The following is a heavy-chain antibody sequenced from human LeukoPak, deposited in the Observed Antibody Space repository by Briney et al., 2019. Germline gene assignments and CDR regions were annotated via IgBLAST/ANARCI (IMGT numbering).Heavy chain of an antibody. CDR2: IYPGDSDT. CDR1: GYSFTSYW. J-gene: IGHJ5*02. V-gene: IGHV5-51*01. Sequence: GESLKISCKGSGYSFTSYWIGWVRQMPGKGLEWMGIIYPGDSDTRYSPPFQGQVTISADKSISTAYLQWSSLKASDTAMYYCARQVHSYGYVGWFDPWGQGTLVTVSS. D-gene: IGHD5-18*01. CDR3: ARQVHSYGYVGWFDP.